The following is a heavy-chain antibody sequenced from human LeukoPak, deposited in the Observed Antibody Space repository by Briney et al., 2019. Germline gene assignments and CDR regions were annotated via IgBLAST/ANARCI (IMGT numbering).Heavy chain of an antibody. J-gene: IGHJ4*02. V-gene: IGHV3-23*01. Sequence: PGGSLRLSCAASGFTFSSYAMSWVRQAPGKGLEWVSLITGSGGNTYSADSVKGRFTISRDNSKNTLYLQTSSLRAEDTAIYYCAQGTPTGYGTSWFDYWGQGTLVTVSS. CDR1: GFTFSSYA. D-gene: IGHD6-13*01. CDR3: AQGTPTGYGTSWFDY. CDR2: ITGSGGNT.